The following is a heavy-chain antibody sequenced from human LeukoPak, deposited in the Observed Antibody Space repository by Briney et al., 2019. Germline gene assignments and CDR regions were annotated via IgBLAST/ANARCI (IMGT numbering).Heavy chain of an antibody. CDR3: ARESGWDGYNFGDY. CDR2: IYPGDSDT. Sequence: KSGESLKISCKGSGYSFTTYWIAWVRQMPGKGLEWMGIIYPGDSDTRYSPSFQGQVTISADKSISTAYLQWSSLKASDTAMYYCARESGWDGYNFGDYWGQGTLVTVSS. J-gene: IGHJ4*02. CDR1: GYSFTTYW. V-gene: IGHV5-51*01. D-gene: IGHD5-24*01.